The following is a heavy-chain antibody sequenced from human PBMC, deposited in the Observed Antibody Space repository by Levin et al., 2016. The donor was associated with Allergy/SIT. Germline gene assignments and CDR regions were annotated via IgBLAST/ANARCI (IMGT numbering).Heavy chain of an antibody. V-gene: IGHV5-10-1*01. D-gene: IGHD5-12*01. CDR1: GYSFTTYW. Sequence: GESLKISCKGSGYSFTTYWISWVRQMPGKGLEWMGRIDPTDSFTNYSPSLQGHVTISADKSISTAYLQWSSLKASDTATYYCARREASGSHYYGMDVWGQGTTVTVSS. CDR3: ARREASGSHYYGMDV. J-gene: IGHJ6*02. CDR2: IDPTDSFT.